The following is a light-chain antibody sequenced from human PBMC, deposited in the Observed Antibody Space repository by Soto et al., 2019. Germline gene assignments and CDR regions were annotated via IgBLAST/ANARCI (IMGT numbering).Light chain of an antibody. Sequence: QSVLTQPPSASGTPGQRVTISCSGTSSNIGSNYVYWYQQFPGTAPKLLIYNDDQRPSGVPGRFSGSKSGTSTSLAISGLRSEAEADYYCATWDDRLGGAVVFGGGTKVTVL. J-gene: IGLJ2*01. CDR1: SSNIGSNY. CDR3: ATWDDRLGGAVV. V-gene: IGLV1-47*02. CDR2: NDD.